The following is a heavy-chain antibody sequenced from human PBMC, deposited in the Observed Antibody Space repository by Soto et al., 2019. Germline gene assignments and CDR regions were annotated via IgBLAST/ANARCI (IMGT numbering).Heavy chain of an antibody. Sequence: QVQLVQSGAEVKKPGSSVKVSCKASGGTFSSYTISWVRQAPGQGLEWMGRIIPILGIANYAQKFQGRVTITADKSTSTAYMELSSLISEDTAVYYCARGTLEYCSSTSCYARVGWFDPWGQGTLVTVSS. CDR3: ARGTLEYCSSTSCYARVGWFDP. CDR1: GGTFSSYT. V-gene: IGHV1-69*02. CDR2: IIPILGIA. J-gene: IGHJ5*02. D-gene: IGHD2-2*01.